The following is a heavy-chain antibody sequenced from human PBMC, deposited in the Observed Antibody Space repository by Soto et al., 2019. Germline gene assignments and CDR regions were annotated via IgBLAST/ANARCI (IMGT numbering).Heavy chain of an antibody. CDR2: IFYSGST. V-gene: IGHV4-39*01. Sequence: SETLSLTCTVSSGSISSTIYSWDWIRQPPGKGLEWIGSIFYSGSTYYNPSLKSRVTISVDTSKNQFSLKLSSVTAADTAVYYCARHPFYCSGGSCYSGWFDPWGQGTLVTVSS. D-gene: IGHD2-15*01. CDR3: ARHPFYCSGGSCYSGWFDP. J-gene: IGHJ5*02. CDR1: SGSISSTIYS.